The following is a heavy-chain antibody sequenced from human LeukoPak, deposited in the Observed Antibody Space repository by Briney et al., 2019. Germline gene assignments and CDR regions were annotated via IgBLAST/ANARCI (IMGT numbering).Heavy chain of an antibody. D-gene: IGHD3-10*01. CDR3: TTMPGCYFYAFDI. CDR2: IKSKTDGGTT. J-gene: IGHJ3*02. CDR1: EFTFSNAW. V-gene: IGHV3-15*01. Sequence: PGGSLRLSCAASEFTFSNAWMSWVRQAPGKGLEWVGRIKSKTDGGTTDYAAPVKGRFTISRDDSKNTLYLQMNSLKTEDTAVYYCTTMPGCYFYAFDIWGQGTMVTVSS.